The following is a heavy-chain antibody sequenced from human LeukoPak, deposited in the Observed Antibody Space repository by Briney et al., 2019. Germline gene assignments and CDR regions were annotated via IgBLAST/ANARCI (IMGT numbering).Heavy chain of an antibody. Sequence: PGGSLRLSCAASGFTFSSYSMNWVRQAPGKGLEWVSSISSSSSYIFYADSVKGRFTISRDNAKNSLYLQMNSLRAEDTAVYYCARDNIADFDYWGQGTLVTVSS. V-gene: IGHV3-21*01. D-gene: IGHD6-13*01. CDR2: ISSSSSYI. J-gene: IGHJ4*02. CDR1: GFTFSSYS. CDR3: ARDNIADFDY.